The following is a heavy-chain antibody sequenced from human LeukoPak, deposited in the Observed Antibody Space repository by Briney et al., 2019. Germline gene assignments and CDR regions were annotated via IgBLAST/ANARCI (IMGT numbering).Heavy chain of an antibody. CDR2: INPNSGGT. V-gene: IGHV1-2*02. CDR3: ARGPVRSSSSFEVFLWEDFDY. J-gene: IGHJ4*02. CDR1: GYSFTSFG. Sequence: ASVKVSCKASGYSFTSFGMNWVRQAPGQGLEWLGWINPNSGGTNYAQKFQGRVTMTRDTSISTAYMELSRLRSDDTAVYYCARGPVRSSSSFEVFLWEDFDYWGQGTLVTVSS. D-gene: IGHD6-6*01.